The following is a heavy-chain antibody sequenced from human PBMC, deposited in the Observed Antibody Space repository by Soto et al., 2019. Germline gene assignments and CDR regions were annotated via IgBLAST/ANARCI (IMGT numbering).Heavy chain of an antibody. V-gene: IGHV3-23*01. CDR2: ISHTGGST. CDR1: ALTALDHV. CDR3: ARGTHPYRGSHEFDX. J-gene: IGHJ4*02. D-gene: IGHD1-26*01. Sequence: GGSLRLSCAMSALTALDHVIDWVRQAPGKGLEWVAGISHTGGSTFYLDSVKGRFTIPRDHSKNMVYLQMNDLRAEETALDYCARGTHPYRGSHEFDXWGRGTLVTVSX.